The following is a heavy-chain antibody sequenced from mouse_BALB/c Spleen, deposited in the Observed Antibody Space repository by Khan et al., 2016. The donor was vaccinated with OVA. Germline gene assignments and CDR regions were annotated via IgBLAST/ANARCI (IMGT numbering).Heavy chain of an antibody. D-gene: IGHD2-14*01. CDR3: VRDGAYHRIDGWFAY. CDR2: INPSNGYS. CDR1: GYTFTSYT. J-gene: IGHJ3*01. Sequence: QVQLKQSGAELARPGASVKMSCKASGYTFTSYTIHWIKLRPGQGLEWIGYINPSNGYSNYNQKFKDKVTLTADKSSTTAYTQLSSLTSDDSAVYNCVRDGAYHRIDGWFAYWGLGTLVTVSA. V-gene: IGHV1-4*01.